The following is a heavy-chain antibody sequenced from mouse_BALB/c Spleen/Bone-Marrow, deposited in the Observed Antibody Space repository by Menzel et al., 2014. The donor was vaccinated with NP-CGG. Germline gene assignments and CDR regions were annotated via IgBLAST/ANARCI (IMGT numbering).Heavy chain of an antibody. CDR2: INPYNDGS. Sequence: VQLQQSGPELVKPGASVKMSCKASGYTFTSYVLHWVKQKPGQGLEWIGYINPYNDGSKYNEKFKGKATLTSDKSSSTAYMELSSLTSEDSAVYYCARTTVVDIYWYFDVWAQGPRSPSPQ. J-gene: IGHJ1*01. CDR3: ARTTVVDIYWYFDV. CDR1: GYTFTSYV. V-gene: IGHV1-14*01. D-gene: IGHD1-1*01.